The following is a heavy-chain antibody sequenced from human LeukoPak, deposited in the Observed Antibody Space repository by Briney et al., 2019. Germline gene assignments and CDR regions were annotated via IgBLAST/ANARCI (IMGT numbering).Heavy chain of an antibody. CDR1: GFTFSSYW. J-gene: IGHJ4*02. CDR2: INQDGSEQ. CDR3: ARIIVVRCFDY. D-gene: IGHD2-21*01. Sequence: GGSLRLSCAASGFTFSSYWMSWVRQAPGKGLEWVANINQDGSEQYYVDSVKGRFTISRDNAKNLLYLQMNSLRAEDTAVYYCARIIVVRCFDYWGQGTLVTVSS. V-gene: IGHV3-7*01.